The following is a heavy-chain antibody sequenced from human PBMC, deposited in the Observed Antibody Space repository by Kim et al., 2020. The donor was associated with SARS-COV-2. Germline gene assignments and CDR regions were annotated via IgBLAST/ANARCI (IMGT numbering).Heavy chain of an antibody. J-gene: IGHJ4*02. CDR1: GGSFSGYY. D-gene: IGHD4-17*01. CDR2: INHSGST. V-gene: IGHV4-34*01. Sequence: SETLSLTCAVYGGSFSGYYWSWIRQPPGKGLEWIGEINHSGSTNYNPSLKSRVTISVDTSKNQFSLKLSSVTAADTAVYYCARAPYGDYGADPFDYWGQGTLVTVSS. CDR3: ARAPYGDYGADPFDY.